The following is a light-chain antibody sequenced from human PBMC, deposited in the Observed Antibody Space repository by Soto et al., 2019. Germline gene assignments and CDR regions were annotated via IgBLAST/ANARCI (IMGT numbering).Light chain of an antibody. J-gene: IGKJ2*01. CDR2: TAS. V-gene: IGKV1-39*01. CDR1: QNINRF. Sequence: DIQMTQSPSSLSASVGDSVTITCRASQNINRFLHWYQQTPGKAPKLLINTASTLESGVPSRFSGGGSGTEFTLSISSLQPDDFATYYCQQSYAIPYTFGQGTNLEIK. CDR3: QQSYAIPYT.